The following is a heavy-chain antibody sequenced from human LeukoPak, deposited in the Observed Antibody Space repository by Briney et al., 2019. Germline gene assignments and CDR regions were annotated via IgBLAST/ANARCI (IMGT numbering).Heavy chain of an antibody. Sequence: PSETLSLTCAVSGGSFSGYYWSWIRQPPGKGLEWIGEINHSGSTNYNPSLKSRVTISVDTSKNQFSLKLSSVTAADTAVYYCARASRRDGYFIFDYWGQGTLVTVSS. CDR2: INHSGST. CDR1: GGSFSGYY. V-gene: IGHV4-34*01. J-gene: IGHJ4*02. D-gene: IGHD5-24*01. CDR3: ARASRRDGYFIFDY.